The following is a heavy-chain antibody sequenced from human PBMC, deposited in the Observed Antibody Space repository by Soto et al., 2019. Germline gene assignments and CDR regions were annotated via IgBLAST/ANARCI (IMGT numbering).Heavy chain of an antibody. CDR2: INDKSNYI. Sequence: GGSLRLSCAASGFTFSTHSMNWVRQAPGKGPEWVSSINDKSNYIFYADSVKGRFTISRDNAKNSLYLQMNSLRDDDTAVYYCATFPNYYGGWGQGTLVTVSS. J-gene: IGHJ4*02. CDR1: GFTFSTHS. V-gene: IGHV3-21*06. CDR3: ATFPNYYGG.